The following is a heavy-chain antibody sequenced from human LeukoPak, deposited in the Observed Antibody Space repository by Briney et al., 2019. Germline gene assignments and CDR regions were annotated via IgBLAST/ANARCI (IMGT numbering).Heavy chain of an antibody. Sequence: ASVKVSCKASGGTFSSYAISWVRQAPGQGLEWMGGIIAIFGTANYAQKFQGRVTITTDESTSTAYMELSSLRSEDTAVYYCARGTNYDYVWGSYRGGPMDVWDKGTTVTVSS. CDR3: ARGTNYDYVWGSYRGGPMDV. CDR2: IIAIFGTA. V-gene: IGHV1-69*05. CDR1: GGTFSSYA. J-gene: IGHJ6*03. D-gene: IGHD3-16*02.